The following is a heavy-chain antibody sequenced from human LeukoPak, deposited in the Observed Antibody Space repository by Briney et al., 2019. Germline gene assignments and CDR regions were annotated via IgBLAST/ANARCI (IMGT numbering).Heavy chain of an antibody. D-gene: IGHD3-22*01. CDR2: INPNSGGT. J-gene: IGHJ4*02. CDR3: AREYYDSSAYNQEAIDY. V-gene: IGHV1-2*02. Sequence: ASVKVSCKAPGYTFTDYYMHWVRQAPGQRLEWLGWINPNSGGTNYAQKFQGRVTMTRDTSISTAYMELSRLRSDDTAVYYCAREYYDSSAYNQEAIDYWGQGTLVTVSS. CDR1: GYTFTDYY.